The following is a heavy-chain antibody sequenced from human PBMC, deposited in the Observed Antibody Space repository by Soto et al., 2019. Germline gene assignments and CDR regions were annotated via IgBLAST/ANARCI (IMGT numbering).Heavy chain of an antibody. CDR2: ISSSGTAT. V-gene: IGHV3-11*01. D-gene: IGHD6-6*01. J-gene: IGHJ5*02. CDR3: ARKGPRAARPNH. Sequence: QVQLVESGGGLVRPGGSLRLSCAASGFTFRDYDMSWIRQAPGKGLEWVSCISSSGTATYYADSVKGRFTISRDNAKNSRYVEMNSLRVEASAVYYCARKGPRAARPNHWGQGTLVTVSS. CDR1: GFTFRDYD.